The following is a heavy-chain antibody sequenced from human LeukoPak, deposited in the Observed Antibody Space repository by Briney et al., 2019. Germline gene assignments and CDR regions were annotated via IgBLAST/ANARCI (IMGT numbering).Heavy chain of an antibody. CDR2: IIPILGIA. J-gene: IGHJ6*02. CDR3: ASRNCGGDCSNYYYYGMDV. V-gene: IGHV1-69*04. CDR1: GGTFSSYA. D-gene: IGHD2-21*02. Sequence: SVKVSCKASGGTFSSYAISWVRQAPGQGLEWMGRIIPILGIANYAQKFQGRVTITADKSTSTAYMELSSLRSEDTAVYYCASRNCGGDCSNYYYYGMDVWGQGTTVTVSS.